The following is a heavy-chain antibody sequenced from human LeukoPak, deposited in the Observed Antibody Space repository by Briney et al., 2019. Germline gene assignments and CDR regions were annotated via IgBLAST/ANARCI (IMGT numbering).Heavy chain of an antibody. J-gene: IGHJ4*02. D-gene: IGHD6-13*01. CDR3: ARLWAAAGDY. CDR1: GYRFTRYW. Sequence: GGSLEISFKGSGYRFTRYWIGWVRPVPGKGLGWMGIIYPGDSDTRYSPSFQGQVTISAEKSISTAYLQWSSLKASDTAMYYCARLWAAAGDYWGQGTLVTVSS. V-gene: IGHV5-51*01. CDR2: IYPGDSDT.